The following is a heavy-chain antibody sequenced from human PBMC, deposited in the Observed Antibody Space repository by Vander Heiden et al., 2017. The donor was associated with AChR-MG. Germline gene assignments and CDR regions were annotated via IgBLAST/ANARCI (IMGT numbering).Heavy chain of an antibody. CDR3: ARMVIAAAGIRAPPVDY. J-gene: IGHJ4*02. V-gene: IGHV3-33*01. CDR2: IWYDGTNK. Sequence: QVELLHSGGGVVQPWRSLGLSCAASGFTFSSYGLRWVRQAQGKGLEWVEVIWYDGTNKYYEDSVKGRVTISRENSKNTLYLQMNSLRAEETAVYYCARMVIAAAGIRAPPVDYWGQGTLVTVSP. D-gene: IGHD6-13*01. CDR1: GFTFSSYG.